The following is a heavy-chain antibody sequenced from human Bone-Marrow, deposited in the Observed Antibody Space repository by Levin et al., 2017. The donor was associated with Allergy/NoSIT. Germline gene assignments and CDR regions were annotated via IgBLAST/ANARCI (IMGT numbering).Heavy chain of an antibody. CDR1: GFTFSSYW. J-gene: IGHJ4*02. CDR2: IKQDGSEK. D-gene: IGHD6-6*01. Sequence: AGGSLRLSCAASGFTFSSYWMSWVRQAPGKGLEWVANIKQDGSEKYYVDSVKGRFTISRDNAKNSLYLQMNSLRAEDTAVYYCARHVGLDIAARVDYWGQGTLVTVSS. CDR3: ARHVGLDIAARVDY. V-gene: IGHV3-7*03.